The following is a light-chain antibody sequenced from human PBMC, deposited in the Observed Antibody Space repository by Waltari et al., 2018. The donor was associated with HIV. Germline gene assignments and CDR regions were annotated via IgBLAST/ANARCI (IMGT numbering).Light chain of an antibody. Sequence: LTQSPATLSVSPGVRVTLSCSASQRLTANLAWYQQRPGQAPRLLIYGASSRATDITARFTGSGSVTDYTRTISSVQSEDSAVYYCQQNIHSPPYTFGQGTKL. CDR1: QRLTAN. CDR2: GAS. CDR3: QQNIHSPPYT. J-gene: IGKJ2*01. V-gene: IGKV3-15*01.